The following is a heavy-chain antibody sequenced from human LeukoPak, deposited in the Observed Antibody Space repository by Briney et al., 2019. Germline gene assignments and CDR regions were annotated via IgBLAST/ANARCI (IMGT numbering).Heavy chain of an antibody. Sequence: GGSLRLSCAASGFTFTAYLMHWVRQAPGKGLEWVAVMSSDGNAMFYADSVKGRFTISRDNSKNTLYLQMNSLRDEDTAVYYCVRESEYYFDHSASFDYWGQGTLVTVSS. D-gene: IGHD3-22*01. CDR3: VRESEYYFDHSASFDY. V-gene: IGHV3-30-3*01. CDR2: MSSDGNAM. CDR1: GFTFTAYL. J-gene: IGHJ4*02.